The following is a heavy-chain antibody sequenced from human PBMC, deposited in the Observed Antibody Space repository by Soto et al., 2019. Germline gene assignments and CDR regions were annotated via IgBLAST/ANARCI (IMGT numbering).Heavy chain of an antibody. J-gene: IGHJ3*02. V-gene: IGHV3-21*04. CDR1: GFTFSSYS. Sequence: GGSLRLSCAASGFTFSSYSMNWVRQAPGKGLEWVSSISSSSSYIYYADSVKGRFTISRDNSKNTLYLQMNSLRAEDTAVYYCAKDLEGVIVPYAFDIWGQGTMVTVSS. CDR2: ISSSSSYI. D-gene: IGHD3-16*02. CDR3: AKDLEGVIVPYAFDI.